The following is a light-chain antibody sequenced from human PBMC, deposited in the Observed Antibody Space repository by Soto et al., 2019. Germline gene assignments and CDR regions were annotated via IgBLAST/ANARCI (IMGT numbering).Light chain of an antibody. CDR1: SSDVGSYNL. J-gene: IGLJ1*01. V-gene: IGLV2-23*01. CDR2: EDS. CDR3: STYGGSSTYV. Sequence: QSALTQPASLSGSPGQSITISCTGTSSDVGSYNLVSWYQHHPGKAPKFIIYEDSKRPSGVSDRFSGSRYGNTASLTISGLQPGDEAEYYCSTYGGSSTYVFGTATKLTVL.